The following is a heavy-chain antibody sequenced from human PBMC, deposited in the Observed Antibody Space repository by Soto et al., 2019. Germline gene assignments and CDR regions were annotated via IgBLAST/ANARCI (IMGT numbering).Heavy chain of an antibody. CDR3: XRDXAYCGGDCYPIDY. Sequence: QVQLVQSGAEVKKPGASVKVSCKASGYTFTSNGISWVRQAPGQGLEWMGWISAYNGNTNYAQKLQGRVTMTTDTXXXSXXXEXXXXXXXDTAXXXCXRDXAYCGGDCYPIDYWGQGTLVTVSS. CDR1: GYTFTSNG. V-gene: IGHV1-18*01. J-gene: IGHJ4*02. D-gene: IGHD2-21*02. CDR2: ISAYNGNT.